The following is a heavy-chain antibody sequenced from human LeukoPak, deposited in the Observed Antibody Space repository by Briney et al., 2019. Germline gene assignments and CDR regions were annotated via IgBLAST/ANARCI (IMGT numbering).Heavy chain of an antibody. V-gene: IGHV4-61*01. D-gene: IGHD3-3*01. CDR3: ARVGGLAGWSAPFDY. J-gene: IGHJ4*02. CDR2: IYYSGST. Sequence: PSETLSLTCAVSGGSVTSGSYYWSWVRQPPGKGLEWIGYIYYSGSTNYNPSLKSRVTISVDTSKNQFSLKLSSVTAADTAVYYCARVGGLAGWSAPFDYWGQGTLVTVSS. CDR1: GGSVTSGSYY.